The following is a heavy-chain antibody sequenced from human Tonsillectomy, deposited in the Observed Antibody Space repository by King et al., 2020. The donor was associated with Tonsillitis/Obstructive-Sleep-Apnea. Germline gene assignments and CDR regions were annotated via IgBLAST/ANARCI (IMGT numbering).Heavy chain of an antibody. D-gene: IGHD3-9*01. V-gene: IGHV4-38-2*02. CDR3: VRVRANLDFDI. Sequence: VQLQESGPGLLKPSETLSLTCSVSGFSISSGYYWGWIRQPPGKGLECIGSIHHSGNTYNNPSLKSRVSTSIDTAYDQFSLKMNSVTAADTAIYYCVRVRANLDFDIWGPGTMVIVSS. CDR1: GFSISSGYY. J-gene: IGHJ3*02. CDR2: IHHSGNT.